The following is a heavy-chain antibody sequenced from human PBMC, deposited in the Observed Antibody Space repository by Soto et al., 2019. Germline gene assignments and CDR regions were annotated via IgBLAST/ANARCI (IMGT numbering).Heavy chain of an antibody. Sequence: QVQLVESGGGVVQPGRSLRLSCAASGFTFSSYGMHWVRQAPGKGLEWVAVISYDGSNKYYADSVKGRFTISRDNSKNTLYLQMNSLRAEYTSVYYCAIDPGYSNYEAYYYYFGMDVWGQGTTVTVSS. V-gene: IGHV3-30*03. J-gene: IGHJ6*02. CDR3: AIDPGYSNYEAYYYYFGMDV. D-gene: IGHD4-4*01. CDR2: ISYDGSNK. CDR1: GFTFSSYG.